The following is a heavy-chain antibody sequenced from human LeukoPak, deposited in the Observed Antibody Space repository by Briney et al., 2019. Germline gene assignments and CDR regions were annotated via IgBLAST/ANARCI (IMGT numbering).Heavy chain of an antibody. Sequence: SETLSLTCTVSGGSISSSSYYWGWIRQAPGKGLEWIGRIYTSGTIYYNPSLKSRVTISIDTSKNQFSLKLRSVNAADTAVYYCARVNGRNYYFDYWGQGTLVTVSS. CDR3: ARVNGRNYYFDY. V-gene: IGHV4-39*07. J-gene: IGHJ4*02. CDR1: GGSISSSSYY. D-gene: IGHD4-23*01. CDR2: IYTSGTI.